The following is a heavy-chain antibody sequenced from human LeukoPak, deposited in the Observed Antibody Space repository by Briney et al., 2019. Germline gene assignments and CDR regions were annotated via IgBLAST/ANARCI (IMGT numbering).Heavy chain of an antibody. CDR1: AASSGGYY. CDR2: INHRGST. CDR3: ARTGITGTTYDY. Sequence: SESLSLTRALYAASSGGYYCGSIRQPPRRGLEWIGEINHRGSTNYTPPLKSRVTISVDTSNNQFSLMLSAVTAADTAVYYCARTGITGTTYDYWGQGTLVTVSS. D-gene: IGHD1-7*01. V-gene: IGHV4-34*01. J-gene: IGHJ4*02.